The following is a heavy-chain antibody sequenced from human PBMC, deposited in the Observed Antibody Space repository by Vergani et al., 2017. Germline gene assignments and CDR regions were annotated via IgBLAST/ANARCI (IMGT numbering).Heavy chain of an antibody. V-gene: IGHV3-23*04. CDR2: ISGSGVST. CDR1: GFSFSGYW. D-gene: IGHD2-2*01. CDR3: AKALRHCSSTSCSNGAFDI. J-gene: IGHJ3*02. Sequence: EVQLVESGGGLIHPGGSLRLSCEGSGFSFSGYWMHWVRQSPEKGLVWVSAISGSGVSTYYADSVKGRFTISRDNSKNTLYLQMNSLRAEDTAVYYCAKALRHCSSTSCSNGAFDIWGQGTMVTVSS.